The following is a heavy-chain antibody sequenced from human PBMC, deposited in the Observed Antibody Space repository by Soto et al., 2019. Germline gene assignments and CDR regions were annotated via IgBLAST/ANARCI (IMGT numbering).Heavy chain of an antibody. Sequence: QVQLVQSGAEVKKPGASVKVSCKASGYTFTDHYLHWVRQAPGQGLEWMGWIHPNTGGTNYAQNFRDWVTMTRDTSVSTAYMELSRLRSDDTAVYYCARDYGNYKGDAFDIWGQGTMVTVSS. V-gene: IGHV1-2*04. CDR2: IHPNTGGT. CDR3: ARDYGNYKGDAFDI. CDR1: GYTFTDHY. D-gene: IGHD4-17*01. J-gene: IGHJ3*02.